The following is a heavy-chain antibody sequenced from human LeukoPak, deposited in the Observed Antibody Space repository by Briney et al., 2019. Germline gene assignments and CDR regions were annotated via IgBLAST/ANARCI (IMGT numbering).Heavy chain of an antibody. CDR2: IYYSGST. CDR3: ARLIQWFDP. V-gene: IGHV4-39*01. J-gene: IGHJ5*02. Sequence: PSETLSLTCTVSGGSISSSSYYWGWIRQPPGKGLEWIGSIYYSGSTYYIPSLKSRVTISVDTSKTQFSLKLSSVTAADTAVYYCARLIQWFDPWGQGTLVTVSS. CDR1: GGSISSSSYY.